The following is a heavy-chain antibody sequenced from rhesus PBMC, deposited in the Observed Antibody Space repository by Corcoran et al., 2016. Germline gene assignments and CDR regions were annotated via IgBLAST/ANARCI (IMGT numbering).Heavy chain of an antibody. D-gene: IGHD1-44*02. V-gene: IGHV4-165*02. CDR1: GGSIRVHY. Sequence: QVQLQESGPGLVKPSETLSLTCAVSGGSIRVHYWNRLRQVPGKGLEWVGYIAGGSGSTSYNPSLKSRVTISTDTSKNQFSLRLSSVTAADTAVYYCARKGGSQNELWGQGALVTVSS. CDR3: ARKGGSQNEL. J-gene: IGHJ1*01. CDR2: IAGGSGST.